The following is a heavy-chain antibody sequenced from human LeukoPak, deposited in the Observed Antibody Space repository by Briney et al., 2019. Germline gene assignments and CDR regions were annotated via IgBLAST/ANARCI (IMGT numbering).Heavy chain of an antibody. CDR1: GFTFSSYG. V-gene: IGHV3-30*02. CDR2: IRYDGSNK. D-gene: IGHD3-16*02. CDR3: AKDLTPAFGGVIAHGSDY. J-gene: IGHJ4*02. Sequence: PGGSLRLSCAASGFTFSSYGMHWVRQAPGKGLEWVAFIRYDGSNKYYADSVKGRFTISRDNSKNTLYLQMNSLRAEDTAVYYCAKDLTPAFGGVIAHGSDYWGQGTLVTVSS.